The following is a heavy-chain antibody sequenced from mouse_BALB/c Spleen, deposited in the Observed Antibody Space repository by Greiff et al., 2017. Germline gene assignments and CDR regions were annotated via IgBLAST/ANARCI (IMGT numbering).Heavy chain of an antibody. Sequence: EVHLVESGGGLVQPGGSLRLSCATSGFTFTDYYMSWVRQPPGKALEWLGFIRNKANGYTTEYSASVKGRFTISRDNSQSILYLQMNTLRAEDSATYYCARGSTMITTAWFAYWGQGTLVTVSA. J-gene: IGHJ3*01. CDR1: GFTFTDYY. CDR2: IRNKANGYTT. V-gene: IGHV7-3*02. CDR3: ARGSTMITTAWFAY. D-gene: IGHD2-4*01.